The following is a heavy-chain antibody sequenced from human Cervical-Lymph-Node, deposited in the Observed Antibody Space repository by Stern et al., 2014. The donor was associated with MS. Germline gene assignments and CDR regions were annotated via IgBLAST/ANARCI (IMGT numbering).Heavy chain of an antibody. CDR2: ISYDGSNK. V-gene: IGHV3-30-3*01. D-gene: IGHD3-10*01. J-gene: IGHJ4*02. CDR1: GFTFSSYA. CDR3: ARDSPLGTASLWFGELSGYFDY. Sequence: MQLVESGGGVVQPGRSLRLSCAASGFTFSSYAMHWVRQAPGKGLEWVAVISYDGSNKYYADSVKGRFTISRDNSKNTLYLQMNSLRAEDTAVYYCARDSPLGTASLWFGELSGYFDYWGQGTLVTVSS.